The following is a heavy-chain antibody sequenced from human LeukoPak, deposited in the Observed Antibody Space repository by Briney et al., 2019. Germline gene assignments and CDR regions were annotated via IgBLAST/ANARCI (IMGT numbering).Heavy chain of an antibody. CDR3: ARQKPAPGTYYFDH. J-gene: IGHJ4*01. D-gene: IGHD6-13*01. Sequence: PSETLSLTCTVSGGSISSYYWSWIRQPAGKGLEWIGRIYTSGSTNYNPSLKSRVTMALDTSQRQFSLTLTSVTTADTAVYYCARQKPAPGTYYFDHWGHGTLVTVSS. CDR2: IYTSGST. V-gene: IGHV4-4*07. CDR1: GGSISSYY.